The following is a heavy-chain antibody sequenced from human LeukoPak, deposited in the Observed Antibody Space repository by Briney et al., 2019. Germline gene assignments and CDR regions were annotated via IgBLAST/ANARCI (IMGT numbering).Heavy chain of an antibody. D-gene: IGHD5-12*01. Sequence: SETLSLTCAVYGGSFSGYYWSRIRQHPGKGLEWIGYIYYSGSTYYNPSLKSRVTISVDTSKNQFSLKLSSVTAADTAVYYCARGNGGYIFDYWGQGTLVTVSS. CDR2: IYYSGST. CDR1: GGSFSGYY. J-gene: IGHJ4*02. V-gene: IGHV4-31*11. CDR3: ARGNGGYIFDY.